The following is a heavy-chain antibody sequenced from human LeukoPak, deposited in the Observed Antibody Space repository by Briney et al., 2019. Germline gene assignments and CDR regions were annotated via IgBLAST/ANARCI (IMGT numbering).Heavy chain of an antibody. CDR2: ISYDGSNK. V-gene: IGHV3-30*14. CDR3: ARDRCIVATTPYYYYMDV. Sequence: GGSLRLSCAASGFTFSGYAMHWVRQAPGKGLEWVAVISYDGSNKYYADSVKGRFTISRDNSKNTLYLQMGSLRAEDMAVYYCARDRCIVATTPYYYYMDVWGKGTTVTVSS. D-gene: IGHD5-12*01. J-gene: IGHJ6*03. CDR1: GFTFSGYA.